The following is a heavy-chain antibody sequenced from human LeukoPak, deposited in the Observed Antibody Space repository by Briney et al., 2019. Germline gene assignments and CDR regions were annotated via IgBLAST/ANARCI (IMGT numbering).Heavy chain of an antibody. V-gene: IGHV4-4*07. Sequence: SETLSLTCTVSGGSISSYYWSWIRQPAGKGLEWIGRIYTSGSTNYNPSLKSRVTMSVDTSKNQFSLKLSSVTAADTAVYYCARDPYHSSGYYSWFDPWGQGTLVTVSS. D-gene: IGHD3-22*01. CDR1: GGSISSYY. CDR3: ARDPYHSSGYYSWFDP. CDR2: IYTSGST. J-gene: IGHJ5*02.